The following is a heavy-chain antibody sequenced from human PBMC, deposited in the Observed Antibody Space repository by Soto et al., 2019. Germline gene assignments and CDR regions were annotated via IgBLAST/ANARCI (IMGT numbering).Heavy chain of an antibody. CDR2: IGISGDT. V-gene: IGHV3-13*04. Sequence: GGSLRLSCESSGFTFSKFDMNWVRQPTGKGLEWVSTIGISGDTYYAVSLKGRFTISRDNAKNSLSLQMNSLRAGDTALYFCARGQEVGAHFFDSWGQGTQVTVSS. J-gene: IGHJ4*02. CDR1: GFTFSKFD. D-gene: IGHD2-15*01. CDR3: ARGQEVGAHFFDS.